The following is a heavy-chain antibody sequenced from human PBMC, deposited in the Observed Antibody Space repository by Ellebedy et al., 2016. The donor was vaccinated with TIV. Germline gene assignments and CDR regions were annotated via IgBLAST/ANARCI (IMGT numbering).Heavy chain of an antibody. Sequence: GESLKISCAASGFTFSSYAMAWVRQTPGKGLEWVSAIYGGGVTAYYTDSVKGRFTISRDNSRNTLYLQMNSLRAEDTAIYYCAKDQVGGDGRWVFDIWGQGTVVTVSS. CDR3: AKDQVGGDGRWVFDI. J-gene: IGHJ3*02. D-gene: IGHD3-16*01. V-gene: IGHV3-23*01. CDR2: IYGGGVTA. CDR1: GFTFSSYA.